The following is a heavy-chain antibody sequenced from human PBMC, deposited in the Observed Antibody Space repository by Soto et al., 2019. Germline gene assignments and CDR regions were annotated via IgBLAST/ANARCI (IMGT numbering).Heavy chain of an antibody. V-gene: IGHV3-9*01. D-gene: IGHD3-3*01. J-gene: IGHJ6*02. CDR2: ISWNSGSV. Sequence: PGGSVRLSCAASGFTFDDYAMHWVRQAPGKGLEWGAGISWNSGSVGCADSVKGRFSISRDNAKNSLYLQMNSLRADDTALYYCAKDGTSIHFTYYAFWGGSGYGMDVWGQGTTVTVTS. CDR3: AKDGTSIHFTYYAFWGGSGYGMDV. CDR1: GFTFDDYA.